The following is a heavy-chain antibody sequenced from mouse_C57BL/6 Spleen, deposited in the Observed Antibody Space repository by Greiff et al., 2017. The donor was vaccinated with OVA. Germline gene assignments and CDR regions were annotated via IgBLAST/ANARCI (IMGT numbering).Heavy chain of an antibody. D-gene: IGHD1-1*01. CDR3: ARLYYYGSSWYFDV. J-gene: IGHJ1*03. CDR2: ISDGGSYT. CDR1: GFTFSSYA. Sequence: EVKLMESGGGLVKPGGSLKLSCAASGFTFSSYAMSWVRQTPEKRLEWVATISDGGSYTYYPDNVKGRFTISRDNAKNNLYLQMSHLKSEDTAMYYCARLYYYGSSWYFDVWGTGTTVTVSS. V-gene: IGHV5-4*03.